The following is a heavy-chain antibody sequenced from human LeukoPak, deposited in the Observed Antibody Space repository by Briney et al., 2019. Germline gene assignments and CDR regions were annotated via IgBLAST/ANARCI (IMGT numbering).Heavy chain of an antibody. CDR1: GFTFSNYGM. V-gene: IGHV4-4*02. D-gene: IGHD6-19*01. J-gene: IGHJ4*02. Sequence: PGGSLRLSCAASGFTFSNYGMSWVRQPPGKGLEWIGEIYHSGSTNYKPSLKSRVTVSVDKSKNQFSLKLSSVTAADTAVYYCASRNSGWYYFDYWGQGSVVTVSS. CDR3: ASRNSGWYYFDY. CDR2: IYHSGST.